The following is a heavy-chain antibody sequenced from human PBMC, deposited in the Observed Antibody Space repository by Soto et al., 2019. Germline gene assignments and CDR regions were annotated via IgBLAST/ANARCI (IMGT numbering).Heavy chain of an antibody. V-gene: IGHV3-33*01. CDR3: ARDNDYSGHSYILDY. J-gene: IGHJ4*02. CDR1: GFMFRNYG. CDR2: IQSDGSIE. Sequence: GGSLRLSCVASGFMFRNYGMHWVRQAPGKGLEWVTAIQSDGSIEYYGDSVRGRFTISRDDSKNTVYLQMNSLRVEDTAVYYCARDNDYSGHSYILDYWGLGTLVTVSS. D-gene: IGHD3-22*01.